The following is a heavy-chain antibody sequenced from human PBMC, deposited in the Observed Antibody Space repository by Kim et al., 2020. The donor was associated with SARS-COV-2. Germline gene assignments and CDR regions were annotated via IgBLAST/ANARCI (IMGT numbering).Heavy chain of an antibody. Sequence: GSLRLSCAASGFTFSSYAMHWVRQAPGKGLEWVAVISYDGSNKYYADSVKGRFTISRDNSKNTLYLQMNSLRAEDTAVYYCARGALDYYDSSGYYYVPFDYWGQGTLVTVSS. V-gene: IGHV3-30*04. CDR3: ARGALDYYDSSGYYYVPFDY. CDR2: ISYDGSNK. J-gene: IGHJ4*02. D-gene: IGHD3-22*01. CDR1: GFTFSSYA.